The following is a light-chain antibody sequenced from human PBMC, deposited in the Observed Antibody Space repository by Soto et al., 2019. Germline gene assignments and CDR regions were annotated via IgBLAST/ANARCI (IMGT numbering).Light chain of an antibody. Sequence: QSVLTQPPSASGPPGQSVTISCTGTSSDVGGYNYVSWYQQHPGKAPKLMIYEVSKRPSGVPDRFSGSKSGNTASLTVSGLQAEDEADYYCSSYAGSNNFEVVFGGGTKLTVL. CDR2: EVS. CDR1: SSDVGGYNY. V-gene: IGLV2-8*01. J-gene: IGLJ2*01. CDR3: SSYAGSNNFEVV.